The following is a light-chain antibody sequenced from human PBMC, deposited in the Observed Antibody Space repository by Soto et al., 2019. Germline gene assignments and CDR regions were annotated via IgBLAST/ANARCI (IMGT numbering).Light chain of an antibody. V-gene: IGLV2-14*01. Sequence: QSALTQPASVSGSPGQSITISCTGTSSDVGGYNYVSWYQQHPGKAPKLMIYDVSNRPSGVSNRFSGSKSGNTASLTISGLQAEDEADYYCSSYTSSSTYVFGTGTKQTVL. CDR2: DVS. CDR3: SSYTSSSTYV. J-gene: IGLJ1*01. CDR1: SSDVGGYNY.